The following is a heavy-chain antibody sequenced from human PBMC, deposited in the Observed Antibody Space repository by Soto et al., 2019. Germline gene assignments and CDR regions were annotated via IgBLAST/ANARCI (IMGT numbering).Heavy chain of an antibody. CDR3: ARASGESYPGSRVFDS. J-gene: IGHJ4*02. CDR2: ITNTGGDS. Sequence: EVQLLESGGDLLQPGGSLRLSCAASGFTFSNNAMTWVRQAPGKGLEWVSVITNTGGDSLYADSVKGRFTISRDNFKNTLYLQMNSLRAEDTAIYYCARASGESYPGSRVFDSWGQGTRVTVSS. V-gene: IGHV3-23*01. D-gene: IGHD3-10*01. CDR1: GFTFSNNA.